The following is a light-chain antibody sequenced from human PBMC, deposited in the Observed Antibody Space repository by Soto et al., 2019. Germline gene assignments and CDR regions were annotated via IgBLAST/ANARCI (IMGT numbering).Light chain of an antibody. J-gene: IGKJ1*01. CDR2: GAS. V-gene: IGKV3-20*01. CDR1: QSVSSSY. Sequence: IVLTQSPGTLSLSPGDRATLSCRASQSVSSSYLAWYQQKPGQAPRLLIYGASSRATGIPDRFSGSGSGTDFTLTISRLEPEDFAMYYCQQYSSSRTFGQGTKVDIK. CDR3: QQYSSSRT.